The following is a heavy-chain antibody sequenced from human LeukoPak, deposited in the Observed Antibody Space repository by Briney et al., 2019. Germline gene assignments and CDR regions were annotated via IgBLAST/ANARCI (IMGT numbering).Heavy chain of an antibody. CDR1: GFTFDDCA. CDR3: AKGSLGYCSGGSCYGWASIDY. V-gene: IGHV3-9*01. Sequence: PGRSLPLSCAATGFTFDDCAMHWVRPPPGKGLEWVSAISWCSAKIGYADSVKGRFTISRDSAKNSLYLQMNSLRPEDTALYYCAKGSLGYCSGGSCYGWASIDYWGQGTLVTVSS. D-gene: IGHD2-15*01. J-gene: IGHJ4*02. CDR2: ISWCSAKI.